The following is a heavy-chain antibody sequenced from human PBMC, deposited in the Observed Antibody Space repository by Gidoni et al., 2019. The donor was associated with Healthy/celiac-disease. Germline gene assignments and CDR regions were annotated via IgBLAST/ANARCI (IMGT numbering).Heavy chain of an antibody. CDR1: GYTFTSYG. CDR2: ISAYNGNT. CDR3: ARSAGYYYDSSGSYYFDY. D-gene: IGHD3-22*01. J-gene: IGHJ4*02. V-gene: IGHV1-18*01. Sequence: QVQLVQSGAEVKKPGASVKVSCKASGYTFTSYGLSWVRQAPGQGLEWMGWISAYNGNTNHAQKLQGRVTMTTDTSTSTAYMELRSLRSDDTAVYYCARSAGYYYDSSGSYYFDYWGQGTLVTVSS.